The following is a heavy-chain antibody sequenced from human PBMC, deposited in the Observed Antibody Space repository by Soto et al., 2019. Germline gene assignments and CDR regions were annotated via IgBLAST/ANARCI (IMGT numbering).Heavy chain of an antibody. CDR3: EGRDDPFHI. CDR1: GLTFSSYG. J-gene: IGHJ3*02. V-gene: IGHV3-33*01. Sequence: QVQLVESGGGVVQPERSLRLSCTASGLTFSSYGIHWVCQAPGKGLEWVAVIWHDGSQKYYADSVRGRFTISRDNSKNTAYLQMNSLRAEDTAVYYCEGRDDPFHIWGQGTMVTVSS. CDR2: IWHDGSQK.